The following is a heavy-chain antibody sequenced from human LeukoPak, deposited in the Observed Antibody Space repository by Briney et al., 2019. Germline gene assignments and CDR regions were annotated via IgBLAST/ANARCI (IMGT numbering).Heavy chain of an antibody. Sequence: PGGSLRLSCAASGFTFSSYSMNWVRQAPGKGLEWVSSISSSSSYIYYADSVKGRFTISRDNAKNSLYLQMNSLRAEDTAVYYCARLYSGSYYSVWDYWGQGTLVTVSS. CDR3: ARLYSGSYYSVWDY. J-gene: IGHJ4*02. CDR2: ISSSSSYI. D-gene: IGHD1-26*01. CDR1: GFTFSSYS. V-gene: IGHV3-21*01.